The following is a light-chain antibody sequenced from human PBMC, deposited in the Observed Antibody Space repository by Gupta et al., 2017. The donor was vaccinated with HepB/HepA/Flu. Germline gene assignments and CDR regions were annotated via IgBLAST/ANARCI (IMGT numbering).Light chain of an antibody. Sequence: DIQMTQSPSSLSASVGDRVTITCRASQNINKYLNWYQQKPGKAPKLLIYTASNLQSGVPSRFGGSGSGTDFTLTISSRQPEDFATYYCQRSYSTPWTFGQGTKVEVK. CDR2: TAS. J-gene: IGKJ1*01. CDR1: QNINKY. CDR3: QRSYSTPWT. V-gene: IGKV1-39*01.